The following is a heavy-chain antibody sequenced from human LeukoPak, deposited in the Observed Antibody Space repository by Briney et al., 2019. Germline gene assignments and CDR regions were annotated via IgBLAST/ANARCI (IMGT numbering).Heavy chain of an antibody. CDR3: ARGSLRLDFWSGYYDYYYYYMDV. Sequence: SETLSLICTVSGGSISSRSYYWGWIRQPPWKGLEWIGSIYYSGSTYHNPSLKSRVTISVDTSKNQFSLKLSSVTAADTAVYYCARGSLRLDFWSGYYDYYYYYMDVWGKGTTVTVSS. D-gene: IGHD3-3*01. J-gene: IGHJ6*03. CDR2: IYYSGST. V-gene: IGHV4-39*01. CDR1: GGSISSRSYY.